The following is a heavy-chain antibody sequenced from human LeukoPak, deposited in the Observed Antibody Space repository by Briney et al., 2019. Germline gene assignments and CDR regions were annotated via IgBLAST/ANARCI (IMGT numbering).Heavy chain of an antibody. CDR3: ARDNYYDSSGYDGWFDP. CDR1: GFTFSSYS. V-gene: IGHV3-21*01. J-gene: IGHJ5*02. D-gene: IGHD3-22*01. Sequence: GGSLRLSCAASGFTFSSYSMNWVRQAPGKGLEWVSSISSSSSYIYYADSVKGRFTISRDNAKNSLYLQMNSLRAEDTAVYYCARDNYYDSSGYDGWFDPWGQGPRSPSPQ. CDR2: ISSSSSYI.